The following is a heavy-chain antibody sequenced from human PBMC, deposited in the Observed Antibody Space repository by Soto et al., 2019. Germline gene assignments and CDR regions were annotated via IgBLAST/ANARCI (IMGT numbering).Heavy chain of an antibody. V-gene: IGHV4-31*03. Sequence: QVQLQESGPGLVKPSQTLSLTCTVSGGSISSDGYYWSWIRQFPGKGLEWIGYIYNTGAPYYNPSLKSRLTISFGTSKNQFSLKLTSVTAADTAVYYCARVPFGVGEWFDPWGQGTLVTVSS. CDR3: ARVPFGVGEWFDP. CDR2: IYNTGAP. CDR1: GGSISSDGYY. J-gene: IGHJ5*02. D-gene: IGHD3-10*01.